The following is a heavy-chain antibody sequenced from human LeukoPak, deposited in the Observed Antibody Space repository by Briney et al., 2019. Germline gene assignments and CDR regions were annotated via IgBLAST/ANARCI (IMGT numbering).Heavy chain of an antibody. V-gene: IGHV3-43*01. Sequence: GGSLRLSRVASGFMFDDYTMHWVRQAPGKGLQWVSLINWDGGSTYYDASVKGRFTVSRDNSKNSLYLNSLRTEDTAFYYCATGDEDSPMNFYHWGQGTLVTVSS. CDR1: GFMFDDYT. J-gene: IGHJ4*02. CDR2: INWDGGST. D-gene: IGHD5-18*01. CDR3: ATGDEDSPMNFYH.